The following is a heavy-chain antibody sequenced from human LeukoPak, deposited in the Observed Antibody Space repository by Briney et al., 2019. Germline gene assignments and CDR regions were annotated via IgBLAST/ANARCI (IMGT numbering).Heavy chain of an antibody. D-gene: IGHD6-13*01. CDR1: GFTVSSNY. CDR3: ARLGSSWAYFDY. V-gene: IGHV3-53*01. CDR2: IYSGGST. Sequence: GGSLRLSCAASGFTVSSNYMSWVRQAPGKGLEWVSVIYSGGSTHYADSVKGRFTISRDNSKNTLYLQMNSLRAEDTAVYYCARLGSSWAYFDYWGQGTLVTVSS. J-gene: IGHJ4*02.